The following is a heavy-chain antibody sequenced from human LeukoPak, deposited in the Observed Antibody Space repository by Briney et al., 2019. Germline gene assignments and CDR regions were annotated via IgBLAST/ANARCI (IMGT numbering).Heavy chain of an antibody. Sequence: SETLSLTCAVYGGSFSGYYWSWIRQPPGKGLEWIGEINHSVSTNYNPSLKSRVTTSVDTSKNQFSLKLSSVTAADTAVYYCARVGPSAFDIWGQGTMVTVSS. CDR2: INHSVST. CDR3: ARVGPSAFDI. V-gene: IGHV4-34*01. J-gene: IGHJ3*02. CDR1: GGSFSGYY.